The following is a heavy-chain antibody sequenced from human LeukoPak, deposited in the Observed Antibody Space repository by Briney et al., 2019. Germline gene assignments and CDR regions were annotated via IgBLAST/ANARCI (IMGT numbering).Heavy chain of an antibody. D-gene: IGHD6-13*01. CDR1: GGSISSGGYY. V-gene: IGHV4-31*03. CDR2: IYYSGST. CDR3: ARGRPTPGVYEPESWFDP. Sequence: SETLSLTCTVSGGSISSGGYYWSWIRQHPGKGLEWIGYIYYSGSTYYNPSLKSRVTISVDTSKNQFSLKLSSVTAADTAVYCCARGRPTPGVYEPESWFDPWGQGTLVTVSS. J-gene: IGHJ5*02.